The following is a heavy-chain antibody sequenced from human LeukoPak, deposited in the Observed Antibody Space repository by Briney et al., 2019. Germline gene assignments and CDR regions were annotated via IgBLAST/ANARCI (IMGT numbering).Heavy chain of an antibody. CDR3: AKMIPATPDYFDY. CDR1: GGSISSSSYY. V-gene: IGHV4-39*07. D-gene: IGHD2-15*01. CDR2: IYYSGST. Sequence: SETLSLTCTVSGGSISSSSYYWGWIRQPPGKGLEWIGSIYYSGSTYYNPSLKSRVTISVDTSKNQFSLKLSSVTDADTAIYYCAKMIPATPDYFDYWGQGILVIVS. J-gene: IGHJ4*02.